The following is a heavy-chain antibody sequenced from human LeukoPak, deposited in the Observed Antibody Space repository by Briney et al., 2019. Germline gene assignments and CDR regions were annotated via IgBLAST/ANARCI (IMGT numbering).Heavy chain of an antibody. J-gene: IGHJ4*02. CDR2: ISYDGSNK. CDR1: GFTFSSYA. D-gene: IGHD3-3*01. Sequence: GGSLRLSCAASGFTFSSYAMHWVRQAPGKGLEWVAVISYDGSNKYYADSVKGRFTISRDHSKNTLYLQMNSLRAEDTAVYYCARGTKRFLEWSPLVYWGQGTLVTVSS. CDR3: ARGTKRFLEWSPLVY. V-gene: IGHV3-30-3*01.